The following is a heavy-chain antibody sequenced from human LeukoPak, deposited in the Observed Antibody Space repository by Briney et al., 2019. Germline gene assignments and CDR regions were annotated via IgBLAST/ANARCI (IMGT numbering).Heavy chain of an antibody. CDR3: ARGTIVVVPASYYYYYYMDV. V-gene: IGHV4-34*01. D-gene: IGHD2-2*01. Sequence: SETLSLTCAVYGGSFGGYYWSWIRQPPGKGLEWIGEINHSGSTNYNPSLKSRVTISVDTSKNQFSLKLSSVTAADTAVYYCARGTIVVVPASYYYYYYMDVWGKGTTVTVSS. CDR1: GGSFGGYY. CDR2: INHSGST. J-gene: IGHJ6*03.